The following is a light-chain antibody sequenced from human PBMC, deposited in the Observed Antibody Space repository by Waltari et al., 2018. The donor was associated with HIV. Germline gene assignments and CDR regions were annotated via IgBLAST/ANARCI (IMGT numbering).Light chain of an antibody. CDR2: KDS. Sequence: SYELTQPPSVSVSPGQTARIPCSGDALPKQYASWYQQKPGQAPVLVINKDSERPSGIPERFSGSSSGRTVTLTISGVQEEDDADYYCQSADSSGTYPWVFGGGTKLTVL. V-gene: IGLV3-25*03. J-gene: IGLJ3*02. CDR1: ALPKQY. CDR3: QSADSSGTYPWV.